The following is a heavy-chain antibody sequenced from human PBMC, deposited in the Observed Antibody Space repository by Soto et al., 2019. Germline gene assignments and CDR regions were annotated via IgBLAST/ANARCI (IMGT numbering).Heavy chain of an antibody. J-gene: IGHJ6*02. D-gene: IGHD1-20*01. CDR3: AREPEVVLTGPNADLYCYYGMDV. V-gene: IGHV1-69*01. CDR1: GGTFSSYA. CDR2: IIPIFGTA. Sequence: QVQLVQSGAEVKKPGSSVKVSCKASGGTFSSYAISWVRQAPGQGLEWMGGIIPIFGTANYAQKFQGRVTITADESTSTAYMELSSLRSEDTAVYYCAREPEVVLTGPNADLYCYYGMDVWGQGTTVTVSS.